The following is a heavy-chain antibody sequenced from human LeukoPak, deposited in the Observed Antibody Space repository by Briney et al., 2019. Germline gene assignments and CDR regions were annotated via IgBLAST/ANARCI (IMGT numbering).Heavy chain of an antibody. D-gene: IGHD3-9*01. Sequence: SETLSLTCIVSGGSIIGYYWAWIRQPAGKGLEWIGRIYSSGSTKYNPSLKSRVTMSVDTSSNQFSLRLNSVTAADTAVYFCARDCVPYDILTGYSTSGVDYWGQGTLVTVSS. CDR2: IYSSGST. CDR3: ARDCVPYDILTGYSTSGVDY. CDR1: GGSIIGYY. J-gene: IGHJ4*02. V-gene: IGHV4-4*07.